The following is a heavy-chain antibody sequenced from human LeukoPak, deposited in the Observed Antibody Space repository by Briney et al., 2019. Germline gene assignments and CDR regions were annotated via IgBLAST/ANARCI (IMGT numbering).Heavy chain of an antibody. CDR1: GFTFSSYS. CDR3: ARRVSGKGDDSSGYSFDY. D-gene: IGHD3-22*01. CDR2: ISSSSSYI. J-gene: IGHJ4*02. V-gene: IGHV3-21*01. Sequence: KSGGSLRLSCAASGFTFSSYSMNWVRQAPGKGLEWVSSISSSSSYIYYADSVKGRFTISRDNAKNSLYLQMNSLRAEDTAVYYCARRVSGKGDDSSGYSFDYWGQGTLVTVSS.